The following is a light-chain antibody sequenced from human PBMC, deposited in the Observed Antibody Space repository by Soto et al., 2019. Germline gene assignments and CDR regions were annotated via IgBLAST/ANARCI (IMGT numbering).Light chain of an antibody. CDR3: QQYGGSPRIT. Sequence: ETVLTQSPATLSLSPGERATLSCRASQSISSYLAWYQQKPGQAPRLLIYDASNRATGIPDRFSGSGSGTDFTLIINRLEPEDVAIYYCQQYGGSPRITFGQGTRLEIK. CDR2: DAS. J-gene: IGKJ5*01. V-gene: IGKV3-20*01. CDR1: QSISSY.